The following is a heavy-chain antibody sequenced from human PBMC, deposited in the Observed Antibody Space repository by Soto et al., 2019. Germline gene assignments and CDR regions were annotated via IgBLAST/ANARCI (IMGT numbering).Heavy chain of an antibody. CDR2: INHSGST. J-gene: IGHJ6*03. CDR3: AKGLTETKRKFSYHTHTRDV. Sequence: QVQLQQWGAGLLKPSETLSLTCAVYGGSFSGYYWSWIRQPPGKGLEWIGEINHSGSTNYNPSLKSRVTKSVDTPKNHSPLRLSAGTAADTAVYYCAKGLTETKRKFSYHTHTRDVGGKGTTVPVS. D-gene: IGHD1-20*01. CDR1: GGSFSGYY. V-gene: IGHV4-34*01.